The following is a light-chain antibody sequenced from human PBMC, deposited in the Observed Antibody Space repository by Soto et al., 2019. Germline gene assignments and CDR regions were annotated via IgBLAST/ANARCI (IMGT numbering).Light chain of an antibody. CDR2: AAS. CDR1: QDISGW. J-gene: IGKJ1*01. CDR3: QQANSFPWT. Sequence: IQMTQSPSSVSESVGDRVTITFRASQDISGWLAWCQQKPGKAPNLLIYAASILQSGVPSRFSGSGSGTDFTLTITSLQHEDFATYYCQQANSFPWTFGQGTKVEL. V-gene: IGKV1D-12*01.